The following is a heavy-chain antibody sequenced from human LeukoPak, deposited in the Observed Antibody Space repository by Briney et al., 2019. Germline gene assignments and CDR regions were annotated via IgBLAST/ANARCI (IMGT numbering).Heavy chain of an antibody. J-gene: IGHJ6*03. CDR3: ARVGPVYYYYMDF. Sequence: TLSLTCTVSGGSISSGSYYLSWIRQPAGKGLEWIGRIYTSGSTNYNPSLKSRVTISVDTSKNQFSLKLSSVTAADTAVYYCARVGPVYYYYMDFWGKGTTVTVSS. CDR2: IYTSGST. CDR1: GGSISSGSYY. D-gene: IGHD3-16*01. V-gene: IGHV4-61*02.